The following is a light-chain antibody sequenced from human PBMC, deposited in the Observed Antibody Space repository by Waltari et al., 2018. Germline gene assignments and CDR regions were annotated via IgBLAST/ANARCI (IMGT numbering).Light chain of an antibody. Sequence: DILLTQSPSSLSASVGDRVTITCRAGQSIGTSLNWDQQKPGNAPNLLIYAASSLQSGVPSRFSGSGSGIEFTLTISSLQPEDFATYYCQQSYSSLPITFGQGTRLEIK. J-gene: IGKJ5*01. V-gene: IGKV1-39*01. CDR2: AAS. CDR1: QSIGTS. CDR3: QQSYSSLPIT.